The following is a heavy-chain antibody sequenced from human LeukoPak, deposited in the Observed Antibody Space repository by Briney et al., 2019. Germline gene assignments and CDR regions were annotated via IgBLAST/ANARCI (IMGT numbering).Heavy chain of an antibody. CDR2: ISYDGSKK. D-gene: IGHD3-10*01. Sequence: GGSLRLSCAASGFTFTTYSMHWVRQAPGEGLEWVAVISYDGSKKYYADSVRGRFTISRDNSKNTLYLQMNSLRGEDTAVYVCARDSSDWYFDLRGRGTLVTVSS. CDR1: GFTFTTYS. CDR3: ARDSSDWYFDL. V-gene: IGHV3-30*04. J-gene: IGHJ2*01.